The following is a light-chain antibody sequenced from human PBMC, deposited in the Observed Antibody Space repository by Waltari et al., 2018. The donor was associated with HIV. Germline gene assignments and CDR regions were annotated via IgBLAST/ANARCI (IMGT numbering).Light chain of an antibody. Sequence: DIQMPQSPSSLSTSIGDRVILTCRASQTISGYLNWYQVQPGKAPKLLIYAASNLQSGIPSRFSGSGSGTDFTLTISSLQPEDFATYYCQQSFSLPFSFGPGTKLEIK. CDR3: QQSFSLPFS. J-gene: IGKJ2*03. CDR1: QTISGY. CDR2: AAS. V-gene: IGKV1-39*01.